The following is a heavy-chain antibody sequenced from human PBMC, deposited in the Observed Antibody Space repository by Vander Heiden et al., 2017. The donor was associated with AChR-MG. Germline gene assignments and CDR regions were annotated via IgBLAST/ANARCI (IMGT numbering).Heavy chain of an antibody. V-gene: IGHV3-30*18. Sequence: QVQLVESGGGVVQPGRSLRLSCAASGFTFSSYGMHWVRQAPGKGLEWVAVISYDGSNKYYADSVKVRVTISRDNSKNTLYLQMNSLRAEDTAVYYCAKLEDDYGDYAVGAFDIWGQGTMVTVSS. J-gene: IGHJ3*02. CDR3: AKLEDDYGDYAVGAFDI. CDR1: GFTFSSYG. D-gene: IGHD4-17*01. CDR2: ISYDGSNK.